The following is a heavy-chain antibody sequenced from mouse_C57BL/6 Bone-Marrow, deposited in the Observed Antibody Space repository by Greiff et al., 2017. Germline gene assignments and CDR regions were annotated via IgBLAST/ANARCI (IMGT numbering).Heavy chain of an antibody. J-gene: IGHJ4*01. V-gene: IGHV1-26*01. CDR1: GYTFTDYY. CDR3: ARRGNYDAMDY. CDR2: INPNNGGT. Sequence: VQLQQSGPELVKPGASVKISCKASGYTFTDYYMHWVKQSHGQSLEWIGDINPNNGGTSYNQKFKGKATLTVDKSSSTAYMELRSLTSEDSAVYYCARRGNYDAMDYWGQGTSVTVSS.